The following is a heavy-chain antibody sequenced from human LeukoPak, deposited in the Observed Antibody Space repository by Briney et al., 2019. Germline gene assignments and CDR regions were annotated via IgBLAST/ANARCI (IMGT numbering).Heavy chain of an antibody. Sequence: GGSLRLSCAASGFTFSSYWMSWVRQAPGKGLEWVANIKQDGSEKYYVDSVKGRFTISRDNAKNSLYLQMNSLRAEDTAVYYCARRHSSGWPGGFDYWGQGTLVTVSS. CDR3: ARRHSSGWPGGFDY. CDR2: IKQDGSEK. CDR1: GFTFSSYW. D-gene: IGHD6-19*01. V-gene: IGHV3-7*01. J-gene: IGHJ4*02.